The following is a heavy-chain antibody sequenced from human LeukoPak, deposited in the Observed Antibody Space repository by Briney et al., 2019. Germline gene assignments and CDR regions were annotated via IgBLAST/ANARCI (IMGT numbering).Heavy chain of an antibody. Sequence: GESLRLSCVASGFTFTDHPMNWVRQAPGKGLEWISYIGGDGIAFYADSVKGRFTASKDDARKSMYLQMNSLRVEDTAVYYCAKDRANWAIDDWGQGAQVTVSS. D-gene: IGHD3-16*01. CDR2: IGGDGIA. CDR1: GFTFTDHP. J-gene: IGHJ4*02. CDR3: AKDRANWAIDD. V-gene: IGHV3-69-1*01.